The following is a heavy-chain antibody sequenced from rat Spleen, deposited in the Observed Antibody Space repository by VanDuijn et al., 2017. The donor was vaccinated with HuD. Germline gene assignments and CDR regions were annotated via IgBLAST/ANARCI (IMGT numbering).Heavy chain of an antibody. D-gene: IGHD1-2*01. CDR3: TTRPYYSSLNWFPY. V-gene: IGHV5-20*01. CDR1: GFTFSDYY. J-gene: IGHJ3*01. Sequence: EVQLAESGGGLVQPGRSLKLSCAASGFTFSDYYMAWVRQAPTKGLEWVATISSDGGNTYYRDSVKGRFTISRDNAKNTQYLQMDSLRSEDTATYYCTTRPYYSSLNWFPYWGQGTLVTVSS. CDR2: ISSDGGNT.